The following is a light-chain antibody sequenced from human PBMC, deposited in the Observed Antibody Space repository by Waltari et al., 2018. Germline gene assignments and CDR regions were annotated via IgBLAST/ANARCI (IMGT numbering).Light chain of an antibody. CDR1: QSITNNY. CDR2: AAS. CDR3: QQYGSSPLYT. J-gene: IGKJ2*01. Sequence: EIVLTQSPGTLSLSPGERATLSCRASQSITNNYLAWYQQRPGQAPRILIYAASSRVTGIPDRFSGSWSGTGFTLTISRLEPEDFAVYYCQQYGSSPLYTFGQGTKLEIK. V-gene: IGKV3-20*01.